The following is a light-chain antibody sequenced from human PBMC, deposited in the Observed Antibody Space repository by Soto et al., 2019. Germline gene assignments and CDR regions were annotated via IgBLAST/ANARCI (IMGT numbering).Light chain of an antibody. CDR2: EVN. V-gene: IGLV2-8*01. Sequence: QSALTQPPSASGSPGQSVTISCTGTSSDVGGYNFVSWYQQHPGKAPKLLIYEVNKPPSGVPDRFSGSKSGNTASLTVSGLQAEDEADYYCSSHAGSNLVVFGGGTKLTVL. J-gene: IGLJ2*01. CDR1: SSDVGGYNF. CDR3: SSHAGSNLVV.